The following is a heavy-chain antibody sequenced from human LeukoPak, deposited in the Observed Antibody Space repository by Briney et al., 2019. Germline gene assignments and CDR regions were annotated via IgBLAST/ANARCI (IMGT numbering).Heavy chain of an antibody. Sequence: PSETLSLTCTVSGGSISSYYWSWIRQPAGKGLEWIGRIYTSGSTSYNPSLKSRVTMSVDTSKNQFSLKLSSVTAADTAVYYCARGPNHIIMMIGDAFDIWGQGTMVTISS. V-gene: IGHV4-4*07. J-gene: IGHJ3*02. CDR2: IYTSGST. CDR1: GGSISSYY. CDR3: ARGPNHIIMMIGDAFDI. D-gene: IGHD3-22*01.